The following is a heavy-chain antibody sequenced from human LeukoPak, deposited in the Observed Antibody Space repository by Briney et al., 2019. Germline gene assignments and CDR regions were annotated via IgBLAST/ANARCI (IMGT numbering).Heavy chain of an antibody. CDR1: GGTFSSYA. J-gene: IGHJ5*02. Sequence: ASVKVSCKASGGTFSSYAISWVRQAPGQGLEWMGGIIPIFGTANYAQKFQGRVTIPADKPTSTAYMELSSLRSEDTAVYYCARELDTAMVTGGFDPWGQGTLVTVSS. CDR2: IIPIFGTA. D-gene: IGHD5-18*01. V-gene: IGHV1-69*06. CDR3: ARELDTAMVTGGFDP.